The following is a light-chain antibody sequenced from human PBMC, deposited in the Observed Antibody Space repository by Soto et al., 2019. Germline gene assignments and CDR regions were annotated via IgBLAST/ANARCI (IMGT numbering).Light chain of an antibody. CDR3: ATWDDSLRNHV. CDR2: KNN. CDR1: GSNIGSHN. V-gene: IGLV1-47*01. Sequence: QSVLAQTPSASGTPVQRVTISCSGSGSNIGSHNVDWYQHLPGTAPKLLIYKNNQRPSGVPDRFSGSKSGASASLAISGLRSEDEADYYCATWDDSLRNHVFGTGTKVTVL. J-gene: IGLJ1*01.